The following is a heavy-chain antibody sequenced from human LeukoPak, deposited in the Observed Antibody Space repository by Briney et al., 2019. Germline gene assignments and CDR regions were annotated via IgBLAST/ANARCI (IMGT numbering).Heavy chain of an antibody. CDR3: ARGSNYYFDSTGDYPRY. V-gene: IGHV1-46*01. D-gene: IGHD3-22*01. Sequence: GSLKVSCKASGYTFTTYYMHLVRQAPGQGLEWMGIMNTGGGPTTSAPKFRGRVTMTRYTSTTTAYMEMSSLRYEDTAVYFCARGSNYYFDSTGDYPRYWGQGTLVTVSS. CDR2: MNTGGGPT. J-gene: IGHJ4*02. CDR1: GYTFTTYY.